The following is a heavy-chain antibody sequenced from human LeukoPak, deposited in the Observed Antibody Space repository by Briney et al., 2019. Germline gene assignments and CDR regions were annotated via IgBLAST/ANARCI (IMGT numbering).Heavy chain of an antibody. CDR3: ARGRSGYGGNSGIGSCDY. CDR1: GDSTSNGYY. CDR2: IYYTGST. J-gene: IGHJ4*02. D-gene: IGHD4-23*01. Sequence: SETLSLTSTVSGDSTSNGYYWGWIRQPPGKGLEWIGSIYYTGSTYYNPSLKSRVIISVDTSRNQFSLKVRYVTAADTAVYYCARGRSGYGGNSGIGSCDYWGQGTLVTVSS. V-gene: IGHV4-38-2*02.